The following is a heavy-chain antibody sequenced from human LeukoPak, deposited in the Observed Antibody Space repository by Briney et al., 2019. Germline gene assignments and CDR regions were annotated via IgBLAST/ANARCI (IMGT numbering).Heavy chain of an antibody. D-gene: IGHD2-15*01. V-gene: IGHV1-8*01. CDR2: MNPNSGNT. J-gene: IGHJ6*03. Sequence: ASVKVSCRASGYTFTSYYINWVRQATGQGLEWMGWMNPNSGNTGYAQKFQGRVTMTRNTSISTAYMELSSLTSEDTAVYYCALCRHIVVVVAATPCYYMDVWGKGTTVSVSS. CDR1: GYTFTSYY. CDR3: ALCRHIVVVVAATPCYYMDV.